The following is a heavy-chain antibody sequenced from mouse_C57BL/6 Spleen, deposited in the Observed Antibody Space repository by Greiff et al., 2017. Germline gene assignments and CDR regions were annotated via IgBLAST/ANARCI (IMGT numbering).Heavy chain of an antibody. J-gene: IGHJ2*01. CDR1: GYAFSSSW. CDR2: IYPGDGDT. CDR3: ARSDYGSCFDY. V-gene: IGHV1-82*01. Sequence: VQLQQSGPELVKPGASVKISCKASGYAFSSSWMNWVKQRPGKGLEWIGRIYPGDGDTNYNGKFKGKATLTADKSSSTAYMQLSSLTSEDSAVYFCARSDYGSCFDYWGQGTTLTVSS. D-gene: IGHD1-1*01.